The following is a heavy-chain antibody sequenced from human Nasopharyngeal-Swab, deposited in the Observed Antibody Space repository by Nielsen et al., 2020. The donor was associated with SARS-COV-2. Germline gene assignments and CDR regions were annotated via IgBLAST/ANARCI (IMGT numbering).Heavy chain of an antibody. J-gene: IGHJ6*02. Sequence: GSLLRPSCEALGFTFNSHGMHWVRQAPGKGLDWVAVISFDGSKKSYDDSVKGRFTISRDSSKNTLYLQMNSRRAEDTAVYYCARDASVDIVLLYYGMDVWGQGTTVTVSS. CDR2: ISFDGSKK. CDR1: GFTFNSHG. V-gene: IGHV3-30*03. CDR3: ARDASVDIVLLYYGMDV. D-gene: IGHD5-12*01.